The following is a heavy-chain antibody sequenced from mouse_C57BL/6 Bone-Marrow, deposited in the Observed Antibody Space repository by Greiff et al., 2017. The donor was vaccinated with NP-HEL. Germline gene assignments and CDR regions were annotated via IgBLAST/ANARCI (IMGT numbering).Heavy chain of an antibody. D-gene: IGHD2-14*01. CDR3: ARGGTLPVYFDV. J-gene: IGHJ1*03. CDR1: GYTFTSYG. Sequence: QVQLQQSGAELARPGASVKLSCKASGYTFTSYGISWVKQRTGQGLEWIGEIYPRSGNTYYNEKFKGKATLTADKSSSTAYMELRSLTSEDSAVYFCARGGTLPVYFDVWGTGTTVTVSS. CDR2: IYPRSGNT. V-gene: IGHV1-81*01.